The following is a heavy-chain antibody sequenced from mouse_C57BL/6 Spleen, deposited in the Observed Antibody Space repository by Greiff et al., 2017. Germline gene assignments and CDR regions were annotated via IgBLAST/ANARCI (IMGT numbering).Heavy chain of an antibody. CDR1: GYTFTSHW. D-gene: IGHD3-2*02. Sequence: VQLQESGPELVRPGASVKISCKAPGYTFTSHWMQWVRQRPGQGLEWIGEIFPGSGSTYYNEKFKGKATLTVDTSSSTAYMQLSSLTSEDSAVYFCARGYSSGYGDYYAMDYWGQGTSVTVSS. V-gene: IGHV1-56*01. CDR3: ARGYSSGYGDYYAMDY. CDR2: IFPGSGST. J-gene: IGHJ4*01.